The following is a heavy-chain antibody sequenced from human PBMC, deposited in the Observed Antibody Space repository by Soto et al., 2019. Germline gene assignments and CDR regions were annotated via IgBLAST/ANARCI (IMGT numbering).Heavy chain of an antibody. J-gene: IGHJ4*02. CDR1: GGSFSGYY. V-gene: IGHV4-34*01. D-gene: IGHD2-2*01. CDR3: ARVEQVVTNIDY. Sequence: SETLSLTCAVYGGSFSGYYWSWIRQPPGKGLEWIGEINHSGSTNYNPSLKSRVTISVDTSKNQFSLKLSSVTAADTAVYYCARVEQVVTNIDYWGQGTLVTVSS. CDR2: INHSGST.